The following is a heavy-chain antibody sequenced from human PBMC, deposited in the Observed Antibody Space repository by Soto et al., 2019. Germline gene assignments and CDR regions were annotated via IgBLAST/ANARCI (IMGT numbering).Heavy chain of an antibody. Sequence: GESLKISCKASGYIIKNYWVGWVRQMPGQGLEWMGIIFPDDSDTRYSPSFQGHVTISVDKSISTAYVQWSSLKASDSAIYYCFRGGVTSRTFDYWGQGTLVTVSS. J-gene: IGHJ4*02. CDR2: IFPDDSDT. V-gene: IGHV5-51*01. CDR1: GYIIKNYW. CDR3: FRGGVTSRTFDY. D-gene: IGHD3-16*01.